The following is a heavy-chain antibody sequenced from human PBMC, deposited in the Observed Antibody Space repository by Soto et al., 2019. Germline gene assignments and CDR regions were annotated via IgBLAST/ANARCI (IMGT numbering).Heavy chain of an antibody. V-gene: IGHV1-18*01. CDR2: ISAYNGNT. CDR3: ADSPAATIFGVVTKEEYYFDY. CDR1: GYTFTSYG. D-gene: IGHD3-3*01. Sequence: ASVKVSCKAPGYTFTSYGISWVRQAPGQGLEWMGWISAYNGNTNYAQKLQGRVTMTTDTSTSTAYMELRSLRSDDTAVYYCADSPAATIFGVVTKEEYYFDYLGQGTLLTVSS. J-gene: IGHJ4*02.